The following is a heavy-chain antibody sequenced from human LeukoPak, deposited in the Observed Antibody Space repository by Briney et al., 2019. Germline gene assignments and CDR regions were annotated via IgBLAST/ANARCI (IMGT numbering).Heavy chain of an antibody. D-gene: IGHD5-12*01. CDR3: ARPYSGYDHFDY. J-gene: IGHJ4*02. Sequence: GASVKVSCKASGYTFTGYYMHWVRQAPGQGLEWMGWINPNSGGTNYAQRFQGRVTMTRDTSISTAYMDLSRLRSDDTAVYYCARPYSGYDHFDYWGQGTLVTVSS. CDR2: INPNSGGT. CDR1: GYTFTGYY. V-gene: IGHV1-2*02.